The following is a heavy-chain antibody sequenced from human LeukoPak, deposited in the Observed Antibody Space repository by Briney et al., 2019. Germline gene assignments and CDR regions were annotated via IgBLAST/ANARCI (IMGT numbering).Heavy chain of an antibody. CDR1: GFTFSNYA. CDR2: ISYDGSNK. Sequence: PGRSLRLSCAASGFTFSNYAMHWVRQAPGKGLEWVAVISYDGSNKYYADSVRGRFTISRDNSKNTLFLQMNSLRPEDTAVYYCARPYSGYDFPLLDYWGQGTLVTVSS. D-gene: IGHD5-12*01. V-gene: IGHV3-30*04. CDR3: ARPYSGYDFPLLDY. J-gene: IGHJ4*02.